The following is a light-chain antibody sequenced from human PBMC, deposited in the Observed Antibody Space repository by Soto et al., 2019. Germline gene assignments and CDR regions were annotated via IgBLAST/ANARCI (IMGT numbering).Light chain of an antibody. CDR2: EVT. Sequence: QSALTQPASVSGSPGQSITISCSGTRSDIGIFNYVSWYQQHPGKAPKLIIYEVTNRPSGVSDRFSGSKSGTTASLNISGLQADDEADYYCSSYSSNTLGVFGGGTKLTVL. CDR3: SSYSSNTLGV. V-gene: IGLV2-14*01. J-gene: IGLJ3*02. CDR1: RSDIGIFNY.